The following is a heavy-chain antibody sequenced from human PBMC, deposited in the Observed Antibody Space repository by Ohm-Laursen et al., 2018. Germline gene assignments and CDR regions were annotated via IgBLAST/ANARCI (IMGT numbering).Heavy chain of an antibody. CDR1: GFTFSNYW. Sequence: GSLRLSCAASGFTFSNYWMHWVRQAPGKGLVWVSRVNSDGSSTTYADSVKGRLTISRDNARNTLYLQMNSLRAEDTAVYYCASSKYYYYYGMDVWGQGTTVTVSS. CDR2: VNSDGSST. V-gene: IGHV3-74*01. J-gene: IGHJ6*02. CDR3: ASSKYYYYYGMDV.